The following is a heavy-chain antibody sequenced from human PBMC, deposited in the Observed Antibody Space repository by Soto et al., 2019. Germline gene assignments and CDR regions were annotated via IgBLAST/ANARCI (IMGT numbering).Heavy chain of an antibody. CDR1: GGSISSGGYY. J-gene: IGHJ4*02. Sequence: SETLSLTCTVSGGSISSGGYYWSWIRQHPGKGLEWIGYIYYSGSTYYNPSLKSRVTISVDTSKNQFSLKLSSVTAADTAVYYCARSSQSTVTTLDYWGQGTLVT. CDR3: ARSSQSTVTTLDY. V-gene: IGHV4-31*03. CDR2: IYYSGST. D-gene: IGHD4-17*01.